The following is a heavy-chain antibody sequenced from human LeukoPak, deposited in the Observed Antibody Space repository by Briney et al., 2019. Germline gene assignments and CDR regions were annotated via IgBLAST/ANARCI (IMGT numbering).Heavy chain of an antibody. D-gene: IGHD2-15*01. CDR1: GASISSSGSF. J-gene: IGHJ4*02. V-gene: IGHV4-39*07. CDR3: TRDLGSWFIDY. CDR2: ISHSGTT. Sequence: SETLSLTCTVSGASISSSGSFWGWFRQPPGKGLELLGTISHSGTTYYNPSLKSRVTISTDTSKNNFSLKLTSVTAADTAIYYCTRDLGSWFIDYWGQGTLVTVSS.